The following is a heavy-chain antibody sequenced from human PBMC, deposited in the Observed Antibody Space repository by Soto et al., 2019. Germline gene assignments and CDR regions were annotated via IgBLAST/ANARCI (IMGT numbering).Heavy chain of an antibody. Sequence: GGSLRLSCAASGFTFSSYGMHWVRQAPGKGLEWVAVIWYDGSNKYYADSVKGRFTISRDNSKNTLYLQMNSLRAEDTAVYYCARDSGDAALDDYYYGMDVWGQGTTVTVSS. J-gene: IGHJ6*02. CDR2: IWYDGSNK. V-gene: IGHV3-33*01. CDR1: GFTFSSYG. D-gene: IGHD2-21*02. CDR3: ARDSGDAALDDYYYGMDV.